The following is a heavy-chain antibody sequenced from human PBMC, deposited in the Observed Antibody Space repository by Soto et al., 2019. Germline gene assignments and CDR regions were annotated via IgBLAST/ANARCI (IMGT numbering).Heavy chain of an antibody. D-gene: IGHD3-9*01. Sequence: ASVKVSCKASGYTFTGYYMHWVRQAAGQGLEWMGWINPNSGGTNYAQKFQGRVTMTRDTSISTAYMELSRLRSDDTAVYYCARAEGLYYDILTGYYGSYGMDVWGQATTVTVSS. CDR1: GYTFTGYY. CDR2: INPNSGGT. V-gene: IGHV1-2*02. J-gene: IGHJ6*02. CDR3: ARAEGLYYDILTGYYGSYGMDV.